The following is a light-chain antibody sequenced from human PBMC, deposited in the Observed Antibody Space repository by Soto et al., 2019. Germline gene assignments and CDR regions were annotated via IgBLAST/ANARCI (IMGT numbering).Light chain of an antibody. CDR1: QSLTGR. J-gene: IGKJ2*01. CDR3: QQYKVYPYT. Sequence: DIQMTQSPSTLSASIGDRVTLTCRASQSLTGRLAWYQQKPGRPPKLLIYDVSILESGVPSRFSGSESGTGFPLTICRLRPGEFATFYCQQYKVYPYTFGQGTRLDI. V-gene: IGKV1-5*01. CDR2: DVS.